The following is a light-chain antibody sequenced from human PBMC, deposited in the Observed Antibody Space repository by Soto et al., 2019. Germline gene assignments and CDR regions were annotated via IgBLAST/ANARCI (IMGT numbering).Light chain of an antibody. CDR3: SLYTSDNTYV. CDR2: EVR. V-gene: IGLV2-18*01. CDR1: SSDLGAYNY. J-gene: IGLJ1*01. Sequence: QSVLTQPASVSGSPGQSITISCTGTSSDLGAYNYVSWYQQSPGSAPKLLIYEVRNRPSGVPDRFSGSKSGNTASLTISGLQTADEANYFCSLYTSDNTYVFGAGTKVTVL.